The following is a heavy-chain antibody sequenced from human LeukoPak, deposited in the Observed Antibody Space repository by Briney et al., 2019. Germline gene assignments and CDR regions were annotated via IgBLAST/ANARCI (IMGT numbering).Heavy chain of an antibody. V-gene: IGHV4-61*02. CDR3: ARLTWDLPPGGLYYNYYIDV. Sequence: SETLSLTCTVSGGSISSGSYYWSWIRQPAGSGLEWIGRFYTSGTTNYNPSLKSRVTMSVDTSKNQFSLRLTSVTAADTAVYYCARLTWDLPPGGLYYNYYIDVWDKGATVTVSS. CDR2: FYTSGTT. J-gene: IGHJ6*03. CDR1: GGSISSGSYY. D-gene: IGHD1-26*01.